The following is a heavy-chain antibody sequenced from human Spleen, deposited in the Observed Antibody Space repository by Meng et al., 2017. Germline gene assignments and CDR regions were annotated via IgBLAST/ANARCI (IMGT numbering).Heavy chain of an antibody. J-gene: IGHJ3*02. CDR3: AGAYSYGYFAFDI. CDR2: ISNNGDT. CDR1: GFTFTSYG. Sequence: GESLKISCRTSGFTFTSYGMGWVRQAPGKGLEWVATISNNGDTHYADSMTGRFIISRDDSRNTLYLQMNSLRREDTALYNCAGAYSYGYFAFDIWGQGTMVTVSS. V-gene: IGHV3-23*01. D-gene: IGHD5-18*01.